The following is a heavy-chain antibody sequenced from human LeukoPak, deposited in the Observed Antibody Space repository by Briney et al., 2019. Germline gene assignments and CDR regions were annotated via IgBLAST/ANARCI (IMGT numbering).Heavy chain of an antibody. CDR1: GFTFSSYA. CDR3: AKDLNSSPDFDY. V-gene: IGHV3-30-3*01. J-gene: IGHJ4*02. D-gene: IGHD4-23*01. CDR2: ISYDGSNK. Sequence: GGSLRLSCAASGFTFSSYAMHWVRQAPGKGLEWVAVISYDGSNKYYADSVKGRFTISRDNSKNTLYLQMNSLRAEDTAVYYCAKDLNSSPDFDYWGQGTLVTVSS.